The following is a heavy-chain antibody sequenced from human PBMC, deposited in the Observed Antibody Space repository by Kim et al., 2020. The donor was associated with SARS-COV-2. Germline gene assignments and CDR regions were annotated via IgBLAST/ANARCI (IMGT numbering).Heavy chain of an antibody. CDR1: GGSISSSSYY. J-gene: IGHJ6*02. D-gene: IGHD2-2*01. CDR2: IYYSGST. V-gene: IGHV4-39*07. CDR3: ARASYATYYYYYYGMDV. Sequence: SETLSLTCTVSGGSISSSSYYWGWIRQPPGKGLEWIGSIYYSGSTYYNPSLKSRVTISVDTSKNQFSLKLSSVTAADTAVYYCARASYATYYYYYYGMDVWGQGTTVTVSS.